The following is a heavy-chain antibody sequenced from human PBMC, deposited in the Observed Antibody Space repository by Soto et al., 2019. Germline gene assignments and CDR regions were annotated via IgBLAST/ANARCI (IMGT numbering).Heavy chain of an antibody. CDR1: GFTFSTYW. CDR3: ARLYPGSGWPYHYYGMDV. D-gene: IGHD6-19*01. J-gene: IGHJ6*02. V-gene: IGHV3-7*01. CDR2: IKQDGGDT. Sequence: GGSLRLSCAASGFTFSTYWISWVRQAPGKGLEWVAKIKQDGGDTYYVDSVKGRFTISRDNDENSVYLQMSSLRAEDTAVYYCARLYPGSGWPYHYYGMDVWGQGTTVTVSS.